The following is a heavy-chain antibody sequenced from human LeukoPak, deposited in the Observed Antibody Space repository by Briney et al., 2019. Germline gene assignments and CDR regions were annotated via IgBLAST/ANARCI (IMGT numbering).Heavy chain of an antibody. V-gene: IGHV3-23*01. CDR1: GLTFTTYA. CDR2: ISGSGGST. CDR3: AKTEYCSGGSCYYPHAEYFQH. D-gene: IGHD2-15*01. J-gene: IGHJ1*01. Sequence: GGSLRFSCAASGLTFTTYAMSWVRQAPGKGLEWVSAISGSGGSTYYADSVKGRFTISRDNSKNTLYLQMNSLRAEDTAIYYCAKTEYCSGGSCYYPHAEYFQHWGQGTLVTVSS.